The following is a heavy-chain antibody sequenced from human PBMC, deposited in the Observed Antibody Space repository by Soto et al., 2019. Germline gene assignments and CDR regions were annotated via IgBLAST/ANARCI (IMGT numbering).Heavy chain of an antibody. Sequence: QVQLQQSGPGLVKPSETLALTCSVSSGSISNYYWSWIRQPPGKGLEWIGYISYSGSTNYNPSLQSRVTSSVYTSKNQFSLKLTSVTAADTAVYYCARGGTYGRFIIGDWFYPWGHGTLVTVSS. V-gene: IGHV4-59*01. D-gene: IGHD3-10*01. CDR1: SGSISNYY. CDR2: ISYSGST. J-gene: IGHJ5*02. CDR3: ARGGTYGRFIIGDWFYP.